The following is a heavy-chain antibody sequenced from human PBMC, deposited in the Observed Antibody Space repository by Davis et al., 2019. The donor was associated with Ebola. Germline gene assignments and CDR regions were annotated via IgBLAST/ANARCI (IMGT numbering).Heavy chain of an antibody. J-gene: IGHJ3*02. CDR3: ATIEDTDMVGAFDM. CDR2: TFHSGTP. V-gene: IGHV4-59*08. Sequence: SETLSLTCTVSGGSISNYYWSWIRQPLGKGLEWIGSTFHSGTPNYNPSLKSRVTISVDTAKNQLSLKLSSLTAADTAVYYCATIEDTDMVGAFDMWGQGTKVTVSS. CDR1: GGSISNYY. D-gene: IGHD5-18*01.